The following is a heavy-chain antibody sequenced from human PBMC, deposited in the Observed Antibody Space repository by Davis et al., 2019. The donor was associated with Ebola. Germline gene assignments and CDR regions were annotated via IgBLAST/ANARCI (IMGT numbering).Heavy chain of an antibody. CDR2: IKQDGSAE. J-gene: IGHJ4*02. CDR3: ARDRSGYYGSAYYFDH. V-gene: IGHV3-7*01. CDR1: GFTFSSYT. D-gene: IGHD3-10*01. Sequence: GESLKISCAASGFTFSSYTMNWVSQAPGKGLEWVANIKQDGSAENYVDSVKGRFSISRDNTKNSLYLQMDSLRVEDTAVYYCARDRSGYYGSAYYFDHWGQGTQVTVSS.